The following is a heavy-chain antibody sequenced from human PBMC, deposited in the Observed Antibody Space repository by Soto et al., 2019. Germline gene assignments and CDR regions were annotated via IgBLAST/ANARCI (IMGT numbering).Heavy chain of an antibody. V-gene: IGHV3-30*18. D-gene: IGHD3-22*01. CDR3: AKDRAVSGENYYDSSGYYPNWFDP. CDR1: GFTFSSYG. J-gene: IGHJ5*02. CDR2: ISYDGSNK. Sequence: QVQLVESGGGVVQPGRSLRLSCAASGFTFSSYGMHWVRQAPGKGLEWVAVISYDGSNKYYADSVKGRFTISKDNSKNTLDLQMSSLRAEDTAVYYCAKDRAVSGENYYDSSGYYPNWFDPWGQGTLVTVSS.